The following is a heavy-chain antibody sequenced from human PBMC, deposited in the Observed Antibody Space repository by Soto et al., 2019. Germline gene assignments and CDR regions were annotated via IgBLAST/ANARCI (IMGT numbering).Heavy chain of an antibody. CDR1: GGTFSSYA. Sequence: QVQLVQSGAEVKKPGSSVTVSCKASGGTFSSYALSWVRQAPGQGLEWMGGIIPIFGTANYAQKFQGRVTITADESTSTAYMELSSLRSEDTAVDYCARETRNDALNWFDPWGQGTLVTVSS. D-gene: IGHD1-1*01. CDR3: ARETRNDALNWFDP. CDR2: IIPIFGTA. V-gene: IGHV1-69*01. J-gene: IGHJ5*02.